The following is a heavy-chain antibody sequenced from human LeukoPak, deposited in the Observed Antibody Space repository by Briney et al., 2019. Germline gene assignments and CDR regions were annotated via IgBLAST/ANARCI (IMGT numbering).Heavy chain of an antibody. D-gene: IGHD3-10*01. CDR1: GGSISSYY. J-gene: IGHJ3*02. CDR3: ASRPKSSSGAFDI. Sequence: SETLSLTCTVSGGSISSYYWSWIRQPPGKGLEWIGYIYYSGSTNYNPSLKSRATISVDTSKNQFSLKLSSVTAADTAVYYCASRPKSSSGAFDIWGQGTMVTVSS. V-gene: IGHV4-59*08. CDR2: IYYSGST.